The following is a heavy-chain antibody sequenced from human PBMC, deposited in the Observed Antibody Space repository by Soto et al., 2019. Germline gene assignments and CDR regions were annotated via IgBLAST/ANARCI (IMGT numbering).Heavy chain of an antibody. J-gene: IGHJ4*02. CDR1: GFTFSRYS. D-gene: IGHD3-22*01. V-gene: IGHV3-48*01. CDR3: ARVGLDYYDSSGYWADH. Sequence: GGSLRLSCAASGFTFSRYSMSWVRQAPGKGLEWVSYISSSSTTIYYADSVKGRFTISRDNSENTLYLQMNSLRAEDTAVYYCARVGLDYYDSSGYWADHWGQGIVVTVSS. CDR2: ISSSSTTI.